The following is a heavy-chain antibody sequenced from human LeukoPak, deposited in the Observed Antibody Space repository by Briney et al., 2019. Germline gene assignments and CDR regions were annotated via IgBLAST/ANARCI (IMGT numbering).Heavy chain of an antibody. CDR3: ARGAAAACFDY. J-gene: IGHJ4*02. CDR1: GGSVSSGSYY. CDR2: IYYSGST. Sequence: PSETLSLTCTVSGGSVSSGSYYWSWIRQPPGKGLEWIGYIYYSGSTNYNPPLKSRVTISVDTSKNQFSLKLSSVTAADTAVYYCARGAAAACFDYWGQGTLVTVSS. D-gene: IGHD6-13*01. V-gene: IGHV4-61*01.